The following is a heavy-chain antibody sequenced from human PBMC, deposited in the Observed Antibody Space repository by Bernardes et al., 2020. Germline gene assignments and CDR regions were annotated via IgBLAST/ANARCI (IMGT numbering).Heavy chain of an antibody. Sequence: SGPTLVKPTQTLTLTCTFSGFSLSTSGVGVGWIRQPPGKALEWLALIYWDDDKRYSPSLKSRLTITKDTSKNQVVLTMTNMDPVDTATYYCAHSLRKRYFDWLSTNNWFDPWGQGTLVTVSS. D-gene: IGHD3-9*01. CDR3: AHSLRKRYFDWLSTNNWFDP. J-gene: IGHJ5*02. CDR2: IYWDDDK. CDR1: GFSLSTSGVG. V-gene: IGHV2-5*02.